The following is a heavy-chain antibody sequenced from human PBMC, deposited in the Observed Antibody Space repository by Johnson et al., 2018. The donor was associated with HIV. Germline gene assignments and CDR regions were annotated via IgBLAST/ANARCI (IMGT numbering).Heavy chain of an antibody. CDR1: GFTFEDYA. CDR3: ALTESRFLEWLFRAFDI. V-gene: IGHV3-9*01. CDR2: ISWNSDDI. J-gene: IGHJ3*02. D-gene: IGHD3-3*01. Sequence: VQLVESGGALVQPGRSLRLSCVASGFTFEDYAMYWVRQAPGKGLEWVSGISWNSDDIDYADSVKGRFTISRDNAKNSLYLQMNSLRADDTAIYYCALTESRFLEWLFRAFDIWGQGTMVTVSS.